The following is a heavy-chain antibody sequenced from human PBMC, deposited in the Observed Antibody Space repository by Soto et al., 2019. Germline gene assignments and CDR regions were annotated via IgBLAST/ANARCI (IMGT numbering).Heavy chain of an antibody. Sequence: QVQLVESGGGVVQPGRSLRLSCAASGFTFSSYAMHWVRQAPGKGLEWVAVISYDGSNKYYADSVKGLFTISRDNSKNTLYLQMNGLRAEDTAVYYCARAPHGDSSGYYPDYWGQGTLVTVSS. CDR2: ISYDGSNK. CDR3: ARAPHGDSSGYYPDY. D-gene: IGHD3-22*01. CDR1: GFTFSSYA. V-gene: IGHV3-30-3*01. J-gene: IGHJ4*02.